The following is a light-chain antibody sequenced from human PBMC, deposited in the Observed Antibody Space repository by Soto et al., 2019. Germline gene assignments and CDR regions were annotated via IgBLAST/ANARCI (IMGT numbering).Light chain of an antibody. CDR1: QSISSY. Sequence: DIQMTQSPSSLSASVGDRVTITCRASQSISSYLNWYQQKPGKAPKLLIYAASSLQSGVPSRFSGSGSGTAFTLTISSLQPDDFATYYWQQSYSTLSLIFGGGKKVEIK. V-gene: IGKV1-39*01. CDR2: AAS. CDR3: QQSYSTLSLI. J-gene: IGKJ4*01.